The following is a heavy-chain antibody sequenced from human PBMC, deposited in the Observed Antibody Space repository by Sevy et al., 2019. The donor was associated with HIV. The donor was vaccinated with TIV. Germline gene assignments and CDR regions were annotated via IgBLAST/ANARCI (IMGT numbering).Heavy chain of an antibody. D-gene: IGHD4-17*01. CDR1: GYIFTDYY. J-gene: IGHJ6*02. CDR3: ARLTTQPTSDLYGLDV. Sequence: ASDKVSCKASGYIFTDYYIHWVRQAPGQGLEWMAWINSDSGVTNYAQRFQGEVTVTRDPSLSTAYLELTNLKSNDTAIYYCARLTTQPTSDLYGLDVWGQGTTVTVSS. CDR2: INSDSGVT. V-gene: IGHV1-2*02.